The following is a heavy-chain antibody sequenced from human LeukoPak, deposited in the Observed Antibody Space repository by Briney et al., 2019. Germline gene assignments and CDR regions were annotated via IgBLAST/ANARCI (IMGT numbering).Heavy chain of an antibody. V-gene: IGHV1-18*01. D-gene: IGHD2-15*01. J-gene: IGHJ4*02. CDR2: ISAYNGNT. Sequence: GASVKVSCKASGYTFTSYGISWVRQAPGQGLEWMGWISAYNGNTNYAQKLQGRVTMTTDTSTSTAYMELRSLRSDDTAVYYCARKNVVVVAATLLNYFDYWGQGTLVTVSS. CDR3: ARKNVVVVAATLLNYFDY. CDR1: GYTFTSYG.